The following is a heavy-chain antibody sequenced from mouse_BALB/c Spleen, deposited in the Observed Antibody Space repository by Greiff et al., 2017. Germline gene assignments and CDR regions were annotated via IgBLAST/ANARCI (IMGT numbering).Heavy chain of an antibody. CDR1: GYSITSDYA. J-gene: IGHJ4*01. Sequence: EVKLVESGPGLVKPSQSLSLTCTVTGYSITSDYAWNWIRQFPGNKLEWMGYISYSGSTSYNPSLKSRISITRDTSKNQFFLQLNSVTTEDTATYYCARRGMITTNYYAMDYWGQGTSVTVSS. CDR2: ISYSGST. CDR3: ARRGMITTNYYAMDY. V-gene: IGHV3-2*02. D-gene: IGHD2-4*01.